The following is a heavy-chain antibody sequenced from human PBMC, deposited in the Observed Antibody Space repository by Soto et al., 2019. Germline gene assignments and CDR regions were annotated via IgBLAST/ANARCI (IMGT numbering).Heavy chain of an antibody. CDR2: IYYSGTT. CDR3: ARIPVNTYMINWFDP. V-gene: IGHV4-61*08. J-gene: IGHJ5*02. CDR1: RGSFSIGDYY. Sequence: LSLTLAVSRGSFSIGDYYFSLIRLAPGKGLKWIGYIYYSGTTNYNPSLKSRVSISLDTSKNQCSLRLSSVTAADTAVYYCARIPVNTYMINWFDPWGQGTLVTVSS. D-gene: IGHD3-16*01.